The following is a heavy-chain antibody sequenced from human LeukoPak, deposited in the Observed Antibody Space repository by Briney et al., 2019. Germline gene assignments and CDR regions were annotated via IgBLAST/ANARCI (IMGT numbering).Heavy chain of an antibody. Sequence: GGSLRLSCAASGFTVSSNYMSWVRQAPGKGLEWVSVIYSGGSTYYADSVKGRLTISRDNSKNTLYLQMNSLRAEDTAVYYCARVGSSGWYQGSFDYWGQGTLVTVYS. CDR2: IYSGGST. D-gene: IGHD6-19*01. J-gene: IGHJ4*02. CDR1: GFTVSSNY. V-gene: IGHV3-66*01. CDR3: ARVGSSGWYQGSFDY.